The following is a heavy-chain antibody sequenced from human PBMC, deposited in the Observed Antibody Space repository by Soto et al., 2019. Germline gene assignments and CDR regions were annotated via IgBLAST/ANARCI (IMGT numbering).Heavy chain of an antibody. J-gene: IGHJ5*02. D-gene: IGHD3-10*01. Sequence: ASVKVSCKASGYTFTSYGISWVRQAPGQGLEWMGWISAYNGNTNYAQKLQGRVTMTTDTSTSTAYMELRSLRSDDTAVYYCARDLAGSDNREYGSGSYLRFDPWGQGTLVTVSS. CDR1: GYTFTSYG. CDR2: ISAYNGNT. V-gene: IGHV1-18*01. CDR3: ARDLAGSDNREYGSGSYLRFDP.